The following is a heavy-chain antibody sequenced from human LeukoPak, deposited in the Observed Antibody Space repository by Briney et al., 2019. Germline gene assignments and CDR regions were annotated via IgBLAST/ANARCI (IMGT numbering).Heavy chain of an antibody. D-gene: IGHD6-6*01. CDR3: ARMGYSSSPHYFDY. V-gene: IGHV3-30-3*01. Sequence: GGSLRPSCAASGFTFSSYAMHWVRQAPGKGLEWVAVISYDGSNKYYADSVKGRFTISRDNSKNTLYLQMNSLRAEDTAVYYCARMGYSSSPHYFDYWGQGTLVTVSS. CDR2: ISYDGSNK. J-gene: IGHJ4*02. CDR1: GFTFSSYA.